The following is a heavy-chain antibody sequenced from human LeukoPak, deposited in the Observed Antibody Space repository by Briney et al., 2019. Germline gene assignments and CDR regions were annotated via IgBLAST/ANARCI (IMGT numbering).Heavy chain of an antibody. V-gene: IGHV3-23*01. Sequence: GGSLRLSCAASGFTFSNYAMSWVRQAPGKGLEWVSGISGSSGGMYYADSVKGRFTISRDNSKNTLYLQMSSLSAEDTAVYYCAKMTSYYYDSSAYTFDYWGQGTPVTVSS. D-gene: IGHD3-22*01. J-gene: IGHJ4*02. CDR3: AKMTSYYYDSSAYTFDY. CDR2: ISGSSGGM. CDR1: GFTFSNYA.